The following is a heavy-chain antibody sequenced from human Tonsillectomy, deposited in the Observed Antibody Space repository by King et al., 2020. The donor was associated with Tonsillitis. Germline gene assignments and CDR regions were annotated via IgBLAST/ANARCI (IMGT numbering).Heavy chain of an antibody. Sequence: VQLVESGGGLVQPGGSLRLSCAASGFTFSSYAMSWVRQAPGKGLEWVSAISCSGGSTYYADSVKGRFTICRDNSKNTLYLQMNSLRAEDTAVYNCAKDLSRSVASVAYYCYYGIDVWGQETTVTVAS. CDR3: AKDLSRSVASVAYYCYYGIDV. V-gene: IGHV3-23*04. CDR1: GFTFSSYA. CDR2: ISCSGGST. D-gene: IGHD2-15*01. J-gene: IGHJ6*02.